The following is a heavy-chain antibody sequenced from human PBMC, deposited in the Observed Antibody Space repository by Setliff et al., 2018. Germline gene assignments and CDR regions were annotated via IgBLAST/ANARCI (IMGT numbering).Heavy chain of an antibody. Sequence: GESLKISCEASGFTFSSYSMNWVRQAPGEGLEWVAHISYSSGSISYADSVKGRFTISRDNAKNSLYLQMNSLRAEDTAIYYCVRALAYYYMDVWGKGTTVTVSS. V-gene: IGHV3-48*01. J-gene: IGHJ6*03. CDR1: GFTFSSYS. CDR3: VRALAYYYMDV. CDR2: ISYSSGSI.